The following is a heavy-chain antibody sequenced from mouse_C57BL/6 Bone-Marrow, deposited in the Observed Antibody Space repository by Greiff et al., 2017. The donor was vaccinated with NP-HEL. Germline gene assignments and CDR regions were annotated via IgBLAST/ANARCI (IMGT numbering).Heavy chain of an antibody. V-gene: IGHV1-59*01. CDR2: IDPSDSYT. J-gene: IGHJ4*01. Sequence: VQLQQPGAELVRPGTSVKLSCKASGYTFTSYWMHWVKQRPGQGLEWIGVIDPSDSYTNYNQKFKGKATLTVDTSSSTAYMQLSSLTSEDSAVYYCARSRITTVVATRAMDYWGQGTSVTVSS. CDR3: ARSRITTVVATRAMDY. CDR1: GYTFTSYW. D-gene: IGHD1-1*01.